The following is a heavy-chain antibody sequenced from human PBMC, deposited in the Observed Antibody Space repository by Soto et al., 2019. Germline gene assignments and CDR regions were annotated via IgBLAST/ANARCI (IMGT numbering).Heavy chain of an antibody. V-gene: IGHV4-39*01. D-gene: IGHD4-17*01. CDR3: ARQDTNRGGLTTVVTLVYLDY. CDR2: LYYSGST. Sequence: SETLSLTCTVSGGSISSSSYYWRWIRQPPGKGLEWIGSLYYSGSTCYNPSLKSRVTISVYRSKNQISLKLSAVTAADTAVYYGARQDTNRGGLTTVVTLVYLDYWGQGTLVTVSS. J-gene: IGHJ4*01. CDR1: GGSISSSSYY.